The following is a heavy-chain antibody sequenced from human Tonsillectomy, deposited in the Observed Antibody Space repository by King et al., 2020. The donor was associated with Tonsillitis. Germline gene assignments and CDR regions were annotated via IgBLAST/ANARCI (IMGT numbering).Heavy chain of an antibody. CDR3: ARGAGYSSGWYGGDGEDFDY. V-gene: IGHV4-59*01. D-gene: IGHD6-19*01. CDR1: GGSISSYF. CDR2: IYHSGST. Sequence: QVQLQESGPGLVKPSETLSLTCTVSGGSISSYFWSWIRQPPGKGLEWIGYIYHSGSTNYNPSLKSRVTISVDTSKNQFSLKLSSVTAADTAVYYCARGAGYSSGWYGGDGEDFDYWGQGTLVTVSS. J-gene: IGHJ4*02.